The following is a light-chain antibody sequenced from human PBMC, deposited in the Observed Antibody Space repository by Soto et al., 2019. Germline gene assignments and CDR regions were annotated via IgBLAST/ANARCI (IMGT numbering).Light chain of an antibody. CDR3: ARWDGSLKGVV. V-gene: IGLV1-44*01. J-gene: IGLJ1*01. CDR2: ENN. Sequence: QSVLTQPPSASGAPGQRVTISCSGSASNIGRDPVNWYQQVPGTAPKLLIYENNHRPSGVPDRFSGSKSGTSASLVISGLQSEDEAEYFCARWDGSLKGVVFGTGTKVTVL. CDR1: ASNIGRDP.